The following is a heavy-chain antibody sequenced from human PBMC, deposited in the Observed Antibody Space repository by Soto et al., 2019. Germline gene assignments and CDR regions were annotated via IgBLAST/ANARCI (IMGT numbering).Heavy chain of an antibody. CDR1: GDTFNFYT. CDR3: ATSYGSGYRAFDF. J-gene: IGHJ4*02. Sequence: QVQLVQSGADVKKPGSSVKVSCKASGDTFNFYTINWVRQAPGLGLEWMGRFNPILTMSNYAQKFEGRVRITGDKSTSTAYMELSRLRAEDTAMYYCATSYGSGYRAFDFWGQGALVTVSS. CDR2: FNPILTMS. D-gene: IGHD3-10*01. V-gene: IGHV1-69*02.